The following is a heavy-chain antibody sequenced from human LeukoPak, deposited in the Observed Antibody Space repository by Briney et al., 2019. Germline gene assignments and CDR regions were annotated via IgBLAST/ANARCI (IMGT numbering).Heavy chain of an antibody. CDR3: ARDRPYYDILTGYSPGYGMDV. J-gene: IGHJ6*02. V-gene: IGHV1-18*01. CDR2: ISAYNGNT. D-gene: IGHD3-9*01. CDR1: GYTFTSYG. Sequence: ASVKDSCKASGYTFTSYGISWVRQAPGQGLEWMGWISAYNGNTNYAQKLQGRVTMTTDTSTSTAYMELRSLRSDDTAVYYCARDRPYYDILTGYSPGYGMDVWGQGTTVTVSS.